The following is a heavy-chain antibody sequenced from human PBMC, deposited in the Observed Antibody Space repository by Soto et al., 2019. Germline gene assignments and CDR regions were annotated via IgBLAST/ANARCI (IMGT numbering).Heavy chain of an antibody. CDR1: GYSFSTYG. J-gene: IGHJ6*02. D-gene: IGHD2-8*01. CDR3: AKNGHPPYYYYGMDV. Sequence: QGQLVQSGAEVKQPGASVKVSCKASGYSFSTYGISWVRQAPGQGLEWMGWISGYNGDTNYAQKFQGRVTMTIDTSTTTAYLELRRLTYDDTAVYFCAKNGHPPYYYYGMDVWGHGTTVTVSS. V-gene: IGHV1-18*01. CDR2: ISGYNGDT.